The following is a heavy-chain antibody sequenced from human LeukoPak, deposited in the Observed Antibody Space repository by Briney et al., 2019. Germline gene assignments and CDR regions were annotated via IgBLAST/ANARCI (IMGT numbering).Heavy chain of an antibody. CDR3: ARTRGRVSRTDFDS. D-gene: IGHD5/OR15-5a*01. V-gene: IGHV4-39*07. J-gene: IGHJ4*02. CDR1: GASISSDDYF. CDR2: IYYSGNT. Sequence: SETLSLTCTVSGASISSDDYFWGWIRQPPGKGLEWIATIYYSGNTYYNPSLSSRVTISADSSKNQFSLRLRSVTAADAAVYFCARTRGRVSRTDFDSWGQGTLVTVSS.